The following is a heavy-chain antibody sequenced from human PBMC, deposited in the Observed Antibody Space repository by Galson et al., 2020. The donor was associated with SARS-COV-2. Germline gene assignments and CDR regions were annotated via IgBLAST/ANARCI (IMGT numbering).Heavy chain of an antibody. Sequence: PGGSLRLSCAASGFTFSGSPMHWVRQASGKGLEWIGHISTKTNNYATAYGASLKGRFTISRDDSKNTTFLQMNSLTTEDTAVYFCTRPYHYDSRDYFYSYLWGQGTQVTVSS. CDR1: GFTFSGSP. J-gene: IGHJ4*02. CDR2: ISTKTNNYAT. CDR3: TRPYHYDSRDYFYSYL. V-gene: IGHV3-73*01. D-gene: IGHD3-22*01.